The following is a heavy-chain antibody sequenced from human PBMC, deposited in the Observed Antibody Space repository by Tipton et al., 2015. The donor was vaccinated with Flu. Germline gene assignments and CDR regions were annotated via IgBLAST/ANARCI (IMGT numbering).Heavy chain of an antibody. V-gene: IGHV3-7*01. J-gene: IGHJ4*02. CDR1: GFIFSTYS. CDR2: IKYDGSEK. Sequence: SLRLSCAASGFIFSTYSMSWVRQAPGKGLEWVANIKYDGSEKNYVDSVKGRFTISRDNAKNSLYLQMNNLRAEDTAVYYCTRRLVEDWGQGTQVTVSS. CDR3: TRRLVED.